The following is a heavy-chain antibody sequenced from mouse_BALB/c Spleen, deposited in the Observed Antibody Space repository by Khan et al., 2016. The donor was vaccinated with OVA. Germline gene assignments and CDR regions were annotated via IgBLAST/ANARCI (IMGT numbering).Heavy chain of an antibody. Sequence: VQLQQSGPGPVAPSQSLSITCTVSGFSLSSYNIHWIRQPPGKGLEWLGMIWGGGGTDYNSTLKSRLSISKDNSTSQVFLKMNSLQTDDAAMYDCARAYYRYDGYYAIDYWGQGTSVTVSS. CDR1: GFSLSSYN. CDR2: IWGGGGT. J-gene: IGHJ4*01. CDR3: ARAYYRYDGYYAIDY. V-gene: IGHV2-6-4*01. D-gene: IGHD2-14*01.